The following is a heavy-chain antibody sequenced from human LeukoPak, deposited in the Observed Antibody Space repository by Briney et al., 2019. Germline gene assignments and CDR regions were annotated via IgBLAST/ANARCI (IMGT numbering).Heavy chain of an antibody. J-gene: IGHJ6*02. V-gene: IGHV3-30*03. CDR2: ISYDGSNK. Sequence: PGGSLRLSCTASGFTFSGYSMNWIRRAPGKRLEWVAVISYDGSNKYYADSVKGRFTISRDNSKNTLYLQMNSLRAEDTAVYYCARDIVVVTGYGMDVWGQGTTVTVSS. D-gene: IGHD2-21*02. CDR3: ARDIVVVTGYGMDV. CDR1: GFTFSGYS.